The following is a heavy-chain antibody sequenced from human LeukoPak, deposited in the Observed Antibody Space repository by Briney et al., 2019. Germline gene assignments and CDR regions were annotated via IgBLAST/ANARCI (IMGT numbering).Heavy chain of an antibody. Sequence: PGGSLRLSCTASGFTFRNYWMHWVRQVSGKGLVWVSKINGDGSGANYADSVKGRFTISRDNAKNTLYLQMNSLRAEDTAVYYCARDLMGVDYWGQGTLVTVSS. CDR1: GFTFRNYW. CDR2: INGDGSGA. J-gene: IGHJ4*02. CDR3: ARDLMGVDY. D-gene: IGHD2-8*01. V-gene: IGHV3-74*01.